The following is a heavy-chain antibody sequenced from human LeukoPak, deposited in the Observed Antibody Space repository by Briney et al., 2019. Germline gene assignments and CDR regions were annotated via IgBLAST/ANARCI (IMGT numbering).Heavy chain of an antibody. CDR2: INQSGSS. Sequence: SETLSLTCAVNGGSFSDYFWSWVRQPPGRGLEWIGEINQSGSSTYNPSLKSRVTMSVDTSKNQLSLKMTSVTAADTAVYYCASIHQVRGSDTFDIWGQGTMVTVSS. CDR3: ASIHQVRGSDTFDI. J-gene: IGHJ3*02. CDR1: GGSFSDYF. V-gene: IGHV4-34*01. D-gene: IGHD3-10*01.